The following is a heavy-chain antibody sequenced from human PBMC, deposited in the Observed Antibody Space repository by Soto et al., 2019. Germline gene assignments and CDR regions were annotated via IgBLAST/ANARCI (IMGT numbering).Heavy chain of an antibody. V-gene: IGHV4-59*01. D-gene: IGHD3-10*01. Sequence: SETLSLTCTVSGGSISTYYWSWIRQPPGKGLEWIGYIYYSGSTNYNPYLKSRVTISEDASKNQFSLKLSSVTAADTAVYYCARGKFPFTFDYWGQGTLVTVSS. CDR2: IYYSGST. J-gene: IGHJ4*02. CDR1: GGSISTYY. CDR3: ARGKFPFTFDY.